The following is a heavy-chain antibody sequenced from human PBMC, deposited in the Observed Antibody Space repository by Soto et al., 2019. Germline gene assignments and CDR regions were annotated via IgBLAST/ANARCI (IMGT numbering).Heavy chain of an antibody. J-gene: IGHJ6*02. D-gene: IGHD4-4*01. Sequence: GGSLRLSCAASGFIFTSYGMHWVRQAPGKGLEWMALILHDGSAEYYADSVKGRFTISRDNSKNTLYLQMNSLTAEDTAVYYCARSRDGYSFYFYYGMDGWAKGPRSPSP. V-gene: IGHV3-30*03. CDR3: ARSRDGYSFYFYYGMDG. CDR1: GFIFTSYG. CDR2: ILHDGSAE.